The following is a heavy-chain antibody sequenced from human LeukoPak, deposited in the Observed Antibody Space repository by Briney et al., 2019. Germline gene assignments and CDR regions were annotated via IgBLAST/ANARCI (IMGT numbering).Heavy chain of an antibody. J-gene: IGHJ4*02. CDR2: ILHTGST. Sequence: SETLSLTCAVSGYSISSGYWWSWVRQPPGKGLEWIGEILHTGSTNYNPSLKSRVTISVDKSENQFSLKLTSVTAADTAVYYCARNGAYSADSWGQGTLLTVSS. D-gene: IGHD2-15*01. CDR1: GYSISSGYW. V-gene: IGHV4-4*02. CDR3: ARNGAYSADS.